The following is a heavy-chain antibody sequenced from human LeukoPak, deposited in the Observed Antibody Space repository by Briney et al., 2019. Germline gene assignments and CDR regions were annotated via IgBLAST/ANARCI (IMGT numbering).Heavy chain of an antibody. Sequence: PGGSLRLSCTASGFTFGDYAMTWVRQAPGKGLEWEGFIRSKAYGGTTEFAASVKGRFIISRDDSKSIAYLQMNSLKTEDTAVYYCTAYDPSDYYGMDVWGQGTTVTVS. D-gene: IGHD5-12*01. V-gene: IGHV3-49*04. CDR3: TAYDPSDYYGMDV. CDR2: IRSKAYGGTT. J-gene: IGHJ6*02. CDR1: GFTFGDYA.